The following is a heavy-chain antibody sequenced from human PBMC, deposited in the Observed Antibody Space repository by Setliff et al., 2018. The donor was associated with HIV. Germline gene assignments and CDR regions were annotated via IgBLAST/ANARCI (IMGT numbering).Heavy chain of an antibody. Sequence: GASVKVSCKASGFTFTGYYLHWVRQAPGQGLEWMGWINPHSGGTNYAQNFQGRVTMTRDTSISTAYMELNNLKFEDTAVYYCARARRDSYDRGRRNHYYIDVWGKGTTVTVSS. CDR3: ARARRDSYDRGRRNHYYIDV. CDR1: GFTFTGYY. V-gene: IGHV1-2*02. CDR2: INPHSGGT. D-gene: IGHD3-22*01. J-gene: IGHJ6*03.